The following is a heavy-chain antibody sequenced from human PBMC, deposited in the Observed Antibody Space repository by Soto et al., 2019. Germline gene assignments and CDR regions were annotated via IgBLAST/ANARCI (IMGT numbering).Heavy chain of an antibody. D-gene: IGHD6-13*01. CDR1: GYTFTSYG. Sequence: QVQLVQSGAEVKKPGASVKVSCKASGYTFTSYGISWVRQAPGQGLEWMGWISAYNGNTNYAQKIPGRVTMTTDTYTSTAYMELRSLRSDDTAVYYCASGSSSPLGGRYYGMDVWGQGTTVTVSS. V-gene: IGHV1-18*01. J-gene: IGHJ6*02. CDR3: ASGSSSPLGGRYYGMDV. CDR2: ISAYNGNT.